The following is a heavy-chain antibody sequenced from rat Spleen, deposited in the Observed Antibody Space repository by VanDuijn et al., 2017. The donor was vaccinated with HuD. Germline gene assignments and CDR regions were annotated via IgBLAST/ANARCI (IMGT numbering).Heavy chain of an antibody. D-gene: IGHD2-2*01. CDR1: GFTFSTYG. Sequence: EVQLVESGGGLVQPGRSMKLSCVASGFTFSTYGMAWVRQAPKKGLEWVATIVYDGSRTYYRDSVKGRFTISRDNEKSTLYLQMDSLRSEDTATYYCTRAGYLRDWYFDFWGPGTMVTVSS. J-gene: IGHJ1*01. CDR3: TRAGYLRDWYFDF. V-gene: IGHV5-7*01. CDR2: IVYDGSRT.